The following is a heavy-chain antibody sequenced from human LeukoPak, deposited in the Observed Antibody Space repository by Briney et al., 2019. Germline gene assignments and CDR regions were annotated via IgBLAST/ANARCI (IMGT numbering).Heavy chain of an antibody. J-gene: IGHJ4*02. D-gene: IGHD5-18*01. CDR1: GYSISSSNW. CDR3: ARTALDTTTYFHY. V-gene: IGHV4-28*01. CDR2: IFYSGST. Sequence: PSETLSLTCAVSGYSISSSNWWGWIRQPPGKGLEWIGYIFYSGSTYYNPSLKSRVSMSIDTSKNQFSLKLNSVTAVDTAVYYCARTALDTTTYFHYWGQGTLVTVSS.